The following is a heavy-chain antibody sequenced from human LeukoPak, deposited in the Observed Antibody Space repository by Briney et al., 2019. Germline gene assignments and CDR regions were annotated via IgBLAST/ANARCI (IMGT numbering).Heavy chain of an antibody. Sequence: GGSLRLSCAASGFTFSSYGMHWVRQAPGKGLELVAVIWYDGSHKYYADFVKGRFTISRDNSKNTLYLQMNSLRAEDTAVYYCAKDLVDCSSTSCSYYFDYWGQGTLVTVSS. J-gene: IGHJ4*02. CDR3: AKDLVDCSSTSCSYYFDY. D-gene: IGHD2-2*01. V-gene: IGHV3-33*06. CDR1: GFTFSSYG. CDR2: IWYDGSHK.